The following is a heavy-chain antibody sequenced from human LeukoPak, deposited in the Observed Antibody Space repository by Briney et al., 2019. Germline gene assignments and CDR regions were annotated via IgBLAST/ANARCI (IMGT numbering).Heavy chain of an antibody. J-gene: IGHJ4*02. CDR2: IYSTGST. CDR3: ARIAFWSGYYTHFDF. V-gene: IGHV4-4*07. CDR1: GGSISGYY. D-gene: IGHD3-3*01. Sequence: SETLSLTCTVSGGSISGYYWSWIRQPAGKALEWIGRIYSTGSTHYNPSLKSRVTMSVDTSKNQFSLKLSSVTAAGAAVYYCARIAFWSGYYTHFDFWGQGTLVTVS.